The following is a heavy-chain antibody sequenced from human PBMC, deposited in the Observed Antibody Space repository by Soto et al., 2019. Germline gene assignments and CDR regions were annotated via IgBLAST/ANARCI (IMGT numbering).Heavy chain of an antibody. CDR3: ARARYQLLDTRRYYYYYMDV. CDR2: INAGNGNT. J-gene: IGHJ6*03. CDR1: GYTFTSYA. Sequence: ASVKVSCKASGYTFTSYAMHWVRQAPGQRLEWMGWINAGNGNTKYSQKFQGRVTITRDTSASTAYMELSSLRSEDTAVYYCARARYQLLDTRRYYYYYMDVWGKGTKVTVSS. D-gene: IGHD2-2*01. V-gene: IGHV1-3*01.